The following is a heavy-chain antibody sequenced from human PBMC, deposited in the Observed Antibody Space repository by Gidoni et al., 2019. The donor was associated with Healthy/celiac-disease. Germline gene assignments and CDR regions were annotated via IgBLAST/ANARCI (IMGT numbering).Heavy chain of an antibody. CDR2: ISEDGSNK. V-gene: IGHV3-30-3*01. CDR3: ARRALYYDCWSGYPGGYGMDV. D-gene: IGHD3-3*01. Sequence: QVQLAESGGGLVQPGRSLRLSCAASGFTFSSYAMHWVRQAPGKGREWVAVISEDGSNKYYADSVKGRFTISRENSKNTLYLQMNSLKAEDTAVYYCARRALYYDCWSGYPGGYGMDVWGQGTTVTVSS. J-gene: IGHJ6*02. CDR1: GFTFSSYA.